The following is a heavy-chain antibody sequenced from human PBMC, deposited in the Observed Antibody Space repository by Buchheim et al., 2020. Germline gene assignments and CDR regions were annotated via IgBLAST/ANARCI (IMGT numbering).Heavy chain of an antibody. CDR2: IYYSGST. V-gene: IGHV4-39*07. D-gene: IGHD3-3*01. CDR3: ARGITIFGVVILNWFDP. J-gene: IGHJ5*02. CDR1: GGSISSSSYY. Sequence: QLQLQESGPGLVKPSETLSLTCTVSGGSISSSSYYWGWIRQPPGKGLEWIGRIYYSGSTYYDPSLKSRVTISVDTSKNKFFLKLSSVTAADTAVYYCARGITIFGVVILNWFDPWGQGTL.